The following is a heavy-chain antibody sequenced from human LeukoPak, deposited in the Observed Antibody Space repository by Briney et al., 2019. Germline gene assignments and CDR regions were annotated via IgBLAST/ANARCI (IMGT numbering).Heavy chain of an antibody. V-gene: IGHV4-34*01. CDR2: INHSGST. CDR1: GGSFSGYY. J-gene: IGHJ4*02. CDR3: ASVNSTPYP. D-gene: IGHD2-15*01. Sequence: NSSETLSLTCAVYGGSFSGYYWSWIRQPPGKGLEWIGEINHSGSTNYNPSLKSRVTISVDTSKNQFSLKLSSVTAADTAVYYCASVNSTPYPWGQGTLVTVSS.